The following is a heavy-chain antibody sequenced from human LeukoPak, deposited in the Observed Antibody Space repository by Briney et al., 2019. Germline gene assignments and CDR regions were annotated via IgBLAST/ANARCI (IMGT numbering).Heavy chain of an antibody. CDR1: GFMLSSFP. V-gene: IGHV3-30*04. CDR3: ARGHSSSWLRGDY. J-gene: IGHJ4*02. CDR2: ISYDGSNI. D-gene: IGHD6-13*01. Sequence: GGSLRLSCAASGFMLSSFPMHWVRQAPGKGLEWVALISYDGSNIYYADSVKGRFTISRDNSKNTLYLQVSSLRTEDTAVYYCARGHSSSWLRGDYWGQGTLVTVSS.